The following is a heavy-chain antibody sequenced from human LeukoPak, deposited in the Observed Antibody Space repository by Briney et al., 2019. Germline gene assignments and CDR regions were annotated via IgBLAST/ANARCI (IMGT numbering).Heavy chain of an antibody. CDR2: IIPIFGTA. Sequence: GASVKVSCKASGGTFSSYAISWVRQAPGQGLEWMGGIIPIFGTANYAQKFQGRVTITADESTSTAYMELSSLRSEDTVVYYCAREGHGSGYSYYYGMDVWGQGTTVTVSS. J-gene: IGHJ6*02. CDR3: AREGHGSGYSYYYGMDV. CDR1: GGTFSSYA. D-gene: IGHD3-10*01. V-gene: IGHV1-69*13.